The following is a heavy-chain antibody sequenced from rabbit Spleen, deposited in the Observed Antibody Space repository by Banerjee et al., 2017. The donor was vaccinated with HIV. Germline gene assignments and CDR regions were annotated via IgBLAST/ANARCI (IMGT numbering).Heavy chain of an antibody. CDR3: ARDLAGVIGWNCGW. J-gene: IGHJ3*01. CDR2: IDPIFGIT. Sequence: QEQVEESGGGLVQPGGSLKLTCKGSGLAFSSYGVSWVRQVPGKGLEWIGYIDPIFGITYYASWVNGRFSIPNHNAQNTLFLQLNSLTAADTATYFCARDLAGVIGWNCGWWGQGTVV. D-gene: IGHD4-1*01. V-gene: IGHV1S47*01. CDR1: GLAFSSYG.